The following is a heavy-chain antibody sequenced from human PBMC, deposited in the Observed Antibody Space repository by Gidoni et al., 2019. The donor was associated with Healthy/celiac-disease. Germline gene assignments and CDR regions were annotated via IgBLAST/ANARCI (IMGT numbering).Heavy chain of an antibody. CDR1: GYTFTSYD. CDR2: MNPNSGNT. V-gene: IGHV1-8*01. D-gene: IGHD6-19*01. CDR3: ARGHLWEQWLGYYYYGMDV. J-gene: IGHJ6*02. Sequence: QVQLVQSGAAVKKPGASVKVSCKASGYTFTSYDINWVRQATGQGLEWMGWMNPNSGNTGYAQKFQGRVTMTRNTSISTAYMELSSLRSEDTAVYYCARGHLWEQWLGYYYYGMDVWGQGTTVTVSS.